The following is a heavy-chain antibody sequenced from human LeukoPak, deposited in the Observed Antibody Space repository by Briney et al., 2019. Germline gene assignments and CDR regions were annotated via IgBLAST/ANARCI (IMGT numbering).Heavy chain of an antibody. CDR3: TRDPAFGAFDI. Sequence: PGGSLRLSCAATGFTFSSSWMTWVRQAPGKGLEWVAIIKPDGSDKSYADSVRGRFTISRDNAKNSLYLHMNGLRAEDTSVYYCTRDPAFGAFDIWAEGHWSPSLQ. D-gene: IGHD3-10*01. J-gene: IGHJ3*02. CDR1: GFTFSSSW. CDR2: IKPDGSDK. V-gene: IGHV3-7*01.